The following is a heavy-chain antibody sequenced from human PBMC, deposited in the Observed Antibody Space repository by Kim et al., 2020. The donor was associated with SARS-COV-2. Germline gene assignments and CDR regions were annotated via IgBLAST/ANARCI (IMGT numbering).Heavy chain of an antibody. D-gene: IGHD3-3*02. V-gene: IGHV3-33*05. CDR2: ISIDGRNK. J-gene: IGHJ4*02. CDR1: GFPFGAYG. CDR3: ARRELGPFDH. Sequence: GGSLRLSCKASGFPFGAYGMHWVRQAPGKGFEWVAVISIDGRNKFSADSVKGRFIISRDDSKNTLYLQMNTLRVEDTAVYFCARRELGPFDHWGQGTLVTVSP.